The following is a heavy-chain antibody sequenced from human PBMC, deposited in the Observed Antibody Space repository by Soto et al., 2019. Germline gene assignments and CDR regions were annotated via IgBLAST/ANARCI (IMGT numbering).Heavy chain of an antibody. J-gene: IGHJ4*02. CDR1: GFTVSSNY. CDR2: IYSGGST. Sequence: GGSLRLSCAASGFTVSSNYMNWVRQAPGKGLEWVSVIYSGGSTYYADSVKGRFTISRDNSKNTLYLQVNSLRAEDTAVNYCARAFHQHSSAWYFFDYWGQGTLVTVSS. D-gene: IGHD6-19*01. V-gene: IGHV3-53*01. CDR3: ARAFHQHSSAWYFFDY.